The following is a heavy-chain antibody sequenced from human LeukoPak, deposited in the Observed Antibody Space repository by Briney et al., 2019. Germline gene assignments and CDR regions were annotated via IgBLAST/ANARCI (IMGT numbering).Heavy chain of an antibody. D-gene: IGHD3-16*01. V-gene: IGHV3-48*01. Sequence: GGSLRLSCAASGFTFSSYSMNWVRQAPGKGLEWVSYISSSSSTIYYADSVKGRFTISRDNAKNSLYLQMNSLRVEDTAVYYCASDWGVRYYYYMDVWGKGTTVTVSS. J-gene: IGHJ6*03. CDR2: ISSSSSTI. CDR3: ASDWGVRYYYYMDV. CDR1: GFTFSSYS.